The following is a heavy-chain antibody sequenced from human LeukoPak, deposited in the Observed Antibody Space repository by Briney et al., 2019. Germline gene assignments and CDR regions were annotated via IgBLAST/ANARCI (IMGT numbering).Heavy chain of an antibody. Sequence: ASVKVSCKASGYTFTSYYMHWVRQAPGQGLEWMGMINPSGGSTSNAQKFQGRVTMTRDTSTSTVYMELSSLRSEDTAVYYCASYYSGTWYPGAEYFQHWGQGTLVTVSS. J-gene: IGHJ1*01. CDR1: GYTFTSYY. V-gene: IGHV1-46*01. D-gene: IGHD6-13*01. CDR3: ASYYSGTWYPGAEYFQH. CDR2: INPSGGST.